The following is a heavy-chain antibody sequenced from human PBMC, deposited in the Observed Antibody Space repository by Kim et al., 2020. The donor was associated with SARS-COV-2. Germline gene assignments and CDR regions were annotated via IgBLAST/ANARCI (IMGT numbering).Heavy chain of an antibody. D-gene: IGHD1-7*01. CDR1: GFSFSNAW. CDR2: IKSRSDGGTT. V-gene: IGHV3-15*01. Sequence: GGSLRLSCAASGFSFSNAWMNWVRQAPGKGLEWVGRIKSRSDGGTTDYAALAKGRFTISRDDSKDTLYLQMDSLATEDTAVYYCMTHPVSAAGTVFGYWGQGTLVTVSS. J-gene: IGHJ4*02. CDR3: MTHPVSAAGTVFGY.